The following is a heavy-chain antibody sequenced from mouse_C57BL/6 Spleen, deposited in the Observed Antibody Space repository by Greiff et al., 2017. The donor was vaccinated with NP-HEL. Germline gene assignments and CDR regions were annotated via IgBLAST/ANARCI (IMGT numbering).Heavy chain of an antibody. D-gene: IGHD2-5*01. CDR1: GFSLTSYG. J-gene: IGHJ4*01. CDR2: IWGDGST. CDR3: AKDSYSNYGLYNYAMDY. Sequence: VMLVESGPGLVAPSQSLSITCTVSGFSLTSYGVSWVRQPPGKGLEWLGVIWGDGSTNYHSALITRLSISKDNSKSQVFLKLNSLQTDDTATYYCAKDSYSNYGLYNYAMDYWGQGTSVTVSS. V-gene: IGHV2-3*01.